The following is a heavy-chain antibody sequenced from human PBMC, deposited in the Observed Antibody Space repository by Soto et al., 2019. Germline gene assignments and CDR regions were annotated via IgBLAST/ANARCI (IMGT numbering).Heavy chain of an antibody. CDR1: GYSFTNYW. J-gene: IGHJ3*02. CDR3: ARLGGRDYDILTGYYTPHDAFDI. Sequence: GESLKISCKGSGYSFTNYWIGWVRQMPGKGLEWMGIIYPGDSDTRYSPSFQGQVTISADKSISTAYLQWSSLKASDTAMYYCARLGGRDYDILTGYYTPHDAFDIWGQGTMVTVSS. V-gene: IGHV5-51*01. CDR2: IYPGDSDT. D-gene: IGHD3-9*01.